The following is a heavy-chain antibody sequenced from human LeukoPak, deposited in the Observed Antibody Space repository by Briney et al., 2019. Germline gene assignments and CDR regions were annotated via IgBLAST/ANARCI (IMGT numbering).Heavy chain of an antibody. CDR3: ASPRDYDFWSGSAVTYYFDY. CDR1: GYTFTSYD. D-gene: IGHD3-3*01. Sequence: ASVKVSCKASGYTFTSYDINWVRQATGQGLEWMGWINPNSGDTNYAQKFQGRVTMTRDTSISTAYMELSRLRSDDTAVYYCASPRDYDFWSGSAVTYYFDYWGQGTLVTVSS. J-gene: IGHJ4*02. CDR2: INPNSGDT. V-gene: IGHV1-2*02.